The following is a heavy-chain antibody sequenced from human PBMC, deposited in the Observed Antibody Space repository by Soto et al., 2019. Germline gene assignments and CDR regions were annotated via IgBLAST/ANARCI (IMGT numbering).Heavy chain of an antibody. Sequence: QVTLKESGPTLVKPTQTLTLTCTFSGVSLSTSGMGVGWIRQPPGKALEWLALVYWDDDKRYSPSLKSRLTITKDTSKNQVVLTMTYMDPVDTATYYCAHMIEGAFCDHWGQGTLVTVSS. CDR2: VYWDDDK. D-gene: IGHD2-21*01. CDR3: AHMIEGAFCDH. V-gene: IGHV2-5*02. J-gene: IGHJ4*02. CDR1: GVSLSTSGMG.